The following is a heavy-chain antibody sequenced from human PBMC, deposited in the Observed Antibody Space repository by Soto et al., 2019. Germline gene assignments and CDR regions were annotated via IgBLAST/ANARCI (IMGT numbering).Heavy chain of an antibody. Sequence: ASVKVSCKASGGTFSSYGISWVRQAPGQGLEWMGWINAYNGNTNYAQKLQGRVTMTTDTSTSTAYMELRSLRSDDTAVYYCARDVGYGLIDYWGQGTLVTVSS. CDR2: INAYNGNT. CDR1: GGTFSSYG. CDR3: ARDVGYGLIDY. D-gene: IGHD5-18*01. J-gene: IGHJ4*02. V-gene: IGHV1-18*01.